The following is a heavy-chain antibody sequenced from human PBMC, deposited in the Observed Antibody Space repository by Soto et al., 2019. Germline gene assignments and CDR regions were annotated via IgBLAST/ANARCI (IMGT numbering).Heavy chain of an antibody. D-gene: IGHD3-3*01. CDR3: ARDAGFSIFHY. V-gene: IGHV3-7*01. CDR2: INQHGSEQ. J-gene: IGHJ4*02. CDR1: GFTFSNYW. Sequence: GGSLRLSCSASGFTFSNYWMSWVRQAPGKGLEWVANINQHGSEQNYVDSVKGRFSISRDNAKDSLYLQMNNLRAEDTAVYYCARDAGFSIFHYWGRGTLVTVSS.